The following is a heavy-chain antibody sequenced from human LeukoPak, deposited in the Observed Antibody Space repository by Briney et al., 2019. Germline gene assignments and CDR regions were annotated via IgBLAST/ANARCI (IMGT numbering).Heavy chain of an antibody. CDR3: ARGTGHSGWKFDY. J-gene: IGHJ4*02. Sequence: ASVTVSFKASGYTFTRYDINWVRQATGQGREWMGWMNPNSGNTGYAQKFQGRVTMTRNTSISTAYMELSSLRSEDTAVYYCARGTGHSGWKFDYWGQGTLVTVSS. D-gene: IGHD6-19*01. CDR1: GYTFTRYD. V-gene: IGHV1-8*01. CDR2: MNPNSGNT.